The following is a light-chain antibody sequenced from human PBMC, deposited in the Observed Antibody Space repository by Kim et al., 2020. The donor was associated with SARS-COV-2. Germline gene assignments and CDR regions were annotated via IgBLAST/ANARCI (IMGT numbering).Light chain of an antibody. CDR3: NSRDSSGNHVV. CDR2: RKH. Sequence: LRQVVSITCPGASLTSYYASLSPPKPGQAPVLVIYRKHNRPLGIPDPFSASSSGNTASMPITGAQAEDEADYYCNSRDSSGNHVVFGGGTQLTVL. V-gene: IGLV3-19*01. CDR1: SLTSYY. J-gene: IGLJ2*01.